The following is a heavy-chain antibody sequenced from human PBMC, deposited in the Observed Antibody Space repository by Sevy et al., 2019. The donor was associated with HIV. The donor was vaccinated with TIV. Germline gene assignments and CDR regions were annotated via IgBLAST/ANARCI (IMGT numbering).Heavy chain of an antibody. CDR1: GFTFSSYL. Sequence: GGSLRLSCAASGFTFSSYLMSWVRQAPGKGLEWLAAIKLDGSETFYVDSVKGRFTLSRHNPRKSVYLQMTRLSAEDTAVYYCARLFYGSADYWGQGTLVTVSS. V-gene: IGHV3-7*01. J-gene: IGHJ4*02. CDR2: IKLDGSET. CDR3: ARLFYGSADY. D-gene: IGHD3-10*01.